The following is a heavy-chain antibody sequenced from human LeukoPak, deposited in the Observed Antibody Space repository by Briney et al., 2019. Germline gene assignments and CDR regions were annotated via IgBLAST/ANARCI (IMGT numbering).Heavy chain of an antibody. Sequence: PGRSLRLSCAASGFTFDDYAMHWVRQAPGKGLEWVSGISWNSGSIGYADSVKGRFTISRDNAKNSLYLQMNSLRVEDTALYYCAKDIATGNRLYYFDYWGQGTLVTVSS. CDR3: AKDIATGNRLYYFDY. CDR2: ISWNSGSI. CDR1: GFTFDDYA. V-gene: IGHV3-9*01. D-gene: IGHD1-14*01. J-gene: IGHJ4*02.